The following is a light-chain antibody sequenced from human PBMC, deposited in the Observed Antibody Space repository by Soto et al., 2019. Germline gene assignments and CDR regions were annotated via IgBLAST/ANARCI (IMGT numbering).Light chain of an antibody. CDR1: QSVSSS. J-gene: IGKJ1*01. V-gene: IGKV3-11*01. CDR3: QQRTKWRT. Sequence: EILLTQSPATLSLSPGERATLSRRASQSVSSSLAWYQQKPGQAPRLLIYDASNRATGIPARFSGSGSGTDFTLTISSLEPEDFAVYYCQQRTKWRTFGQGTKVDIK. CDR2: DAS.